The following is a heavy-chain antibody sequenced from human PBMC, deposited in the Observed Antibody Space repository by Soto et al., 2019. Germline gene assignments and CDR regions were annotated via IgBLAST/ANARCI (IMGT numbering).Heavy chain of an antibody. J-gene: IGHJ4*02. D-gene: IGHD3-10*01. Sequence: SETLSLTCTVSGGSISSYYWSWIRQPPGKGLEWIGYIYYSGSTNYNPSLKSRVTKSVDTSKNQLSLKLNSITAADTAVYYCARHNYGSGSTYFDYWGQGTLVTVSS. CDR3: ARHNYGSGSTYFDY. CDR1: GGSISSYY. V-gene: IGHV4-59*08. CDR2: IYYSGST.